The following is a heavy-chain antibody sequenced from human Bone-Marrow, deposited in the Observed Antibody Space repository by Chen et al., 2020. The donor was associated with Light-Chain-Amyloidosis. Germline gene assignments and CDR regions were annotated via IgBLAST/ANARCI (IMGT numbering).Heavy chain of an antibody. V-gene: IGHV5-51*01. CDR2: IYPDDSDA. CDR1: GYTFPNYW. D-gene: IGHD5-12*01. J-gene: IGHJ4*02. CDR3: ARRRDGYNFDY. Sequence: EVQLEQSGPEVIKPGESLKISCKGSGYTFPNYWIGWVRQMPGKGLEWMGVIYPDDSDARYSPSFEGQVTISADKSIPTAYLQWRSLKASDTAMYYCARRRDGYNFDYWGQGTLVTVSS.